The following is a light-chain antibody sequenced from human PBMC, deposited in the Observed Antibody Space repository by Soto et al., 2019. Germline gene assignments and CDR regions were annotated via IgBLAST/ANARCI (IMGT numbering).Light chain of an antibody. V-gene: IGKV1-5*01. CDR2: DAS. Sequence: IKMTQSPSTLSSSVGDTVTLTCRASESIGRWLAWCQQKPVKAPKLLIFDASTLENGVPARFSGSRSGPEFSLTISSLQPDDFATYYCQQYYSYWTFGQGTKVAIK. J-gene: IGKJ1*01. CDR1: ESIGRW. CDR3: QQYYSYWT.